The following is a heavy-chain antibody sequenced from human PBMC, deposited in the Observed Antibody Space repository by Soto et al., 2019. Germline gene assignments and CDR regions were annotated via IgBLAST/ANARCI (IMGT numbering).Heavy chain of an antibody. Sequence: SETLSLTCAVYGGSFSGYYWSWIRQPPGKGLEWIGEINHSGSTNSNPSLKSRVTISVDTSKNQFSLKLSSVTAADTAVYYCARESDLEEVRYNWFDPWGQGTLVTVSS. D-gene: IGHD3-10*01. J-gene: IGHJ5*02. V-gene: IGHV4-34*01. CDR1: GGSFSGYY. CDR3: ARESDLEEVRYNWFDP. CDR2: INHSGST.